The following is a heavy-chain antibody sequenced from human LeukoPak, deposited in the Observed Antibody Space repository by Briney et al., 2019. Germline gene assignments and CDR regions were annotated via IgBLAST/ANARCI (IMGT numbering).Heavy chain of an antibody. Sequence: PGGSLRLSCAASGFTFSSYGMHWVRQAPGKGLEWVAVIWYDGSNKYYADSVKGRFTISRDNSKNTLYLQMNSLRAEDTAVYYCATSPLADDSSADYWGQGTLVTVSS. J-gene: IGHJ4*02. CDR3: ATSPLADDSSADY. CDR1: GFTFSSYG. CDR2: IWYDGSNK. D-gene: IGHD3-22*01. V-gene: IGHV3-33*01.